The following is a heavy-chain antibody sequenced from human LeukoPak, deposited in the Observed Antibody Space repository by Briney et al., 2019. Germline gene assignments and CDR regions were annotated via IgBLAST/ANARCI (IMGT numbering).Heavy chain of an antibody. CDR3: AKSGLNRFDY. D-gene: IGHD2-15*01. Sequence: PGGSLRLSCAASGFIFDDYAMGWVRQAPGKGLEWVSTFSGSGGNTYYADSVKGRFTISRDNSKNTLYLQMNSLRAEDTAVYYCAKSGLNRFDYWGQGTLVTVSS. V-gene: IGHV3-23*01. CDR1: GFIFDDYA. J-gene: IGHJ4*02. CDR2: FSGSGGNT.